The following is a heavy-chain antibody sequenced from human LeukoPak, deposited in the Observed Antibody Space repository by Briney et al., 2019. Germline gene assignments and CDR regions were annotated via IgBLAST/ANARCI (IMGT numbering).Heavy chain of an antibody. D-gene: IGHD2-2*01. CDR3: VRGGGACSSTSCYGECDY. V-gene: IGHV3-64*01. Sequence: PGGSLRLSCGASGFTFSSYAMHWVRQAPGKGLEYVSAITSNGGSTYYANSVKGRFTISRDNSKNTLYLQMDSLRAEDMAVYYCVRGGGACSSTSCYGECDYWGQGTLVTVSS. CDR2: ITSNGGST. J-gene: IGHJ4*02. CDR1: GFTFSSYA.